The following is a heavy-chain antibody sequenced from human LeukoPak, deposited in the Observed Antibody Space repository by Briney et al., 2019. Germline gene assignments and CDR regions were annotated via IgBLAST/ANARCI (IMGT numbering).Heavy chain of an antibody. J-gene: IGHJ4*02. CDR2: IHNSGTT. D-gene: IGHD3-10*01. Sequence: SETLSLTCAVSGGPYSGYFWSWIRQSSGKGLEWIGEIHNSGTTNYNPSLNSRVTISEDTSKNQFYLNLSSVTAADTAVYYCARRYYYNLGSFPFDFWGQGTLVTVSS. V-gene: IGHV4-34*01. CDR1: GGPYSGYF. CDR3: ARRYYYNLGSFPFDF.